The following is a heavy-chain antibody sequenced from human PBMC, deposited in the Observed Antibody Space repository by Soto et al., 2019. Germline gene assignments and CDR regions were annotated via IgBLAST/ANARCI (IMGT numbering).Heavy chain of an antibody. Sequence: ASVKVSCEASGYTFTGYYMHWVRQAPGQGLEWMGWINPNSGGTNYAQKFQGWVTMTRDTSISTAYMELSRLRSDDTAVYYCARGGIRAAGVERENLRVDMDVWGKGTTVTVSS. V-gene: IGHV1-2*04. CDR2: INPNSGGT. CDR1: GYTFTGYY. D-gene: IGHD6-13*01. J-gene: IGHJ6*03. CDR3: ARGGIRAAGVERENLRVDMDV.